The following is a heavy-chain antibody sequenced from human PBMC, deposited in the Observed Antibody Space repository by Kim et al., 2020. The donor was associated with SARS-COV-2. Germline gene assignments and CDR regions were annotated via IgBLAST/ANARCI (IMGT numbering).Heavy chain of an antibody. V-gene: IGHV1-46*01. Sequence: TSCAQKCQGRVTMARDTCTSTVYMELRSLRSEDTAVYYCARGMIGGAFDNWGQGTMVTVSS. D-gene: IGHD3-22*01. CDR3: ARGMIGGAFDN. J-gene: IGHJ3*02. CDR2: T.